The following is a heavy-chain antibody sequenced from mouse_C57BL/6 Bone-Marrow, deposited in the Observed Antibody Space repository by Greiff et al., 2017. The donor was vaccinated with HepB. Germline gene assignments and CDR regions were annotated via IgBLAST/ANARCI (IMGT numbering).Heavy chain of an antibody. CDR3: ARHARYYGSSYDYAMGY. Sequence: VQLQQSGAELVKPGASVKLSCKASGYTFTEYTIHWVKQRSGQGLEWIGWFYPGSGSIKYNEKFKDKATLTADKSSSTVYMELSRLTSKASAVYFFARHARYYGSSYDYAMGYWGQGTSVTVSS. D-gene: IGHD1-1*01. J-gene: IGHJ4*01. V-gene: IGHV1-62-2*01. CDR1: GYTFTEYT. CDR2: FYPGSGSI.